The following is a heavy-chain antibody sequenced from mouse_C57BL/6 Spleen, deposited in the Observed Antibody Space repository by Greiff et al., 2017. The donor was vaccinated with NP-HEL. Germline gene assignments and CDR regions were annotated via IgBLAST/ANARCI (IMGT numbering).Heavy chain of an antibody. CDR3: ARRGGLGRNGYFDV. J-gene: IGHJ1*03. V-gene: IGHV8-12*01. CDR2: IYWDDDK. Sequence: QVTLKESGPGILQSSQTLSLTCSFSGFSLSTSGMGVSWIRQPSGKGLEWLAHIYWDDDKRYNPSLKSRLTISKDTSRNQVFLKITSVDTADTATYYCARRGGLGRNGYFDVWAQGPRSPSPQ. D-gene: IGHD4-1*01. CDR1: GFSLSTSGMG.